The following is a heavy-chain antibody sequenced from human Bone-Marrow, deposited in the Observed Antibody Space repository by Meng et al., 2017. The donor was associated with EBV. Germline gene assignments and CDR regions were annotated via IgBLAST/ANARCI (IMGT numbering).Heavy chain of an antibody. CDR2: ISYDGSNK. V-gene: IGHV3-30-3*01. Sequence: QVQLVESGGGVVQPGRXXXLSCAASGFTLSSYAMHWVRQAPGKGLEWVAVISYDGSNKYYADSVKGRFTISRDNSKNTLYLQMNSLRAEDTAVYYCITQGHSGANPWYWGQGTLVTVSS. CDR1: GFTLSSYA. D-gene: IGHD4/OR15-4a*01. J-gene: IGHJ4*02. CDR3: ITQGHSGANPWY.